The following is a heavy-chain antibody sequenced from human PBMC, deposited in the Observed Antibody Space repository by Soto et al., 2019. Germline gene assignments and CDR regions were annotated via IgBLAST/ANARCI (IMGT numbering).Heavy chain of an antibody. V-gene: IGHV5-51*01. CDR1: GYTFSNFW. D-gene: IGHD6-13*01. CDR2: IYPGDYET. CDR3: ARSPRSRPYFDY. J-gene: IGHJ4*02. Sequence: PVESLNIWCQFSGYTFSNFWIAWVLQLPGKGLEWMGIIYPGDYETRYSPSFHGKVTISADRSIGTAYLQWSSLEASDSAFYFCARSPRSRPYFDYWGQGAMVTVSS.